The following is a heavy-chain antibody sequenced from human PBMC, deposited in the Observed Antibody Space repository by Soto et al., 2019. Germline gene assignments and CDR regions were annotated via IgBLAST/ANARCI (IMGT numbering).Heavy chain of an antibody. CDR2: ISGSGGST. Sequence: PGGSLRLSCAASGFTFSSYAMSWVRQAPGKGLEWVSAISGSGGSTYYADSVKGRFTISRDNSKNTLYLQMNSLRAEDTAVYYCAKGDRTEGGITMFYYYGMDVWGQGTTVTVSS. J-gene: IGHJ6*02. CDR1: GFTFSSYA. D-gene: IGHD3-10*02. V-gene: IGHV3-23*01. CDR3: AKGDRTEGGITMFYYYGMDV.